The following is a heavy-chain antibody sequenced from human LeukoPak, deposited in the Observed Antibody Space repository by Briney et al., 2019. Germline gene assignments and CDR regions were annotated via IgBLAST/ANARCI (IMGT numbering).Heavy chain of an antibody. CDR1: GFTFSSYA. CDR2: ISGSGDNT. CDR3: AKGRGTAVTSAANY. J-gene: IGHJ4*02. V-gene: IGHV3-23*01. Sequence: GGSLRLSCTASGFTFSSYAMSWVRQAPGKGLEWVSSISGSGDNTYYADSVKDRFSISRDNSKTTVSLQMNSLRAEDTAVYYCAKGRGTAVTSAANYWGQGTLVTVSS. D-gene: IGHD4-17*01.